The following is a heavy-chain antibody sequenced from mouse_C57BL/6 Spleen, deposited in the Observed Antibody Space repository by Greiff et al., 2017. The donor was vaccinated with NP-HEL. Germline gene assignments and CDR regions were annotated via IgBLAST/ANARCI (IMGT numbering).Heavy chain of an antibody. Sequence: DVHLVESGGGLVKPGGSLKLSCAASGFTFSSYAMSWVRQTPEKRLEWVATISDGGSYTYYPDNVKGRFTISRDNAKNNLYLQMSHLKSEDTAMYYCARDNDVGAMDYWGQGTSVTVSS. CDR1: GFTFSSYA. J-gene: IGHJ4*01. CDR3: ARDNDVGAMDY. V-gene: IGHV5-4*01. D-gene: IGHD2-12*01. CDR2: ISDGGSYT.